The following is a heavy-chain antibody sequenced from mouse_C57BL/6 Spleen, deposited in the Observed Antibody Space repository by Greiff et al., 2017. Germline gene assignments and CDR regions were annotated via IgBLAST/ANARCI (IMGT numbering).Heavy chain of an antibody. Sequence: EVKLMESGGGLVKPGGSLKLSCAASGFTFSSYTMSWVRQTPEKRLEWVATISGGGGNTYYPDSVQGRFTISRDNAKNTLYLQMSSLRSEDTAFYYCARPPYDGYYWFAYWGQGTLVTVSA. CDR3: ARPPYDGYYWFAY. V-gene: IGHV5-9*01. D-gene: IGHD2-3*01. J-gene: IGHJ3*01. CDR1: GFTFSSYT. CDR2: ISGGGGNT.